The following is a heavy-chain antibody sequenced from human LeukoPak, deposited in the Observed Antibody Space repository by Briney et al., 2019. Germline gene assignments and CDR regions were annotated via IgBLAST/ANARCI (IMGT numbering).Heavy chain of an antibody. CDR3: AGGSDYYDSSGIDY. CDR1: GGSISSSSYY. V-gene: IGHV4-39*01. J-gene: IGHJ4*02. CDR2: IYYSGST. Sequence: SETLSLTCTVSGGSISSSSYYWGWIRQPPGKGLEWIGSIYYSGSTYYNPSLKSRVTISVDTSKNQFSLKLSSVTAADTAVYYCAGGSDYYDSSGIDYWGQGTLVTVSS. D-gene: IGHD3-22*01.